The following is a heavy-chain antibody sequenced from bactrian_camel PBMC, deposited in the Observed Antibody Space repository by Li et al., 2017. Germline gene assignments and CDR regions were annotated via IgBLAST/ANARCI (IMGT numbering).Heavy chain of an antibody. D-gene: IGHD1*01. V-gene: IGHV3S40*01. CDR1: GFAFGEHD. CDR3: VRDQINAFHY. Sequence: VQLVESGGGLVKPGGSLRLSCAASGFAFGEHDMIWVRQGPGKGLEWVPRINTGGSSTYYADSVKGRFTISRDNAKNTLYLQASNLKPEDTAVYYCVRDQINAFHYWGRGTQVTVS. J-gene: IGHJ4*01. CDR2: INTGGSST.